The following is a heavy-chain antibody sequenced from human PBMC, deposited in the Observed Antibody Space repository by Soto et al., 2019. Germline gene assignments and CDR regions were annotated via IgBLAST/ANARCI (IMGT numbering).Heavy chain of an antibody. CDR2: IYYSGST. J-gene: IGHJ5*02. CDR1: GGSISSYY. CDR3: ARHLRFLEWLFQPADWFDP. V-gene: IGHV4-59*01. Sequence: SETLSLTCTVSGGSISSYYWSWIRQPPGKGLEWIGYIYYSGSTIYNPSLKSRVTISVDTSKNQFSLKLSSVTAADTAVYYCARHLRFLEWLFQPADWFDPWGQGTLVTVSS. D-gene: IGHD3-3*01.